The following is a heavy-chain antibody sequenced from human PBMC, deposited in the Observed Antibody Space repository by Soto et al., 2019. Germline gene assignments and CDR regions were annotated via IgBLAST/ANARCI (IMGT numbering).Heavy chain of an antibody. CDR3: ARAFFGIVAYYYYGMDV. V-gene: IGHV1-18*04. D-gene: IGHD3-16*01. CDR1: GYTFTSYG. CDR2: ISAYNGNT. Sequence: GASVKVSCKASGYTFTSYGISWVRQAPGQGLEWMGWISAYNGNTNYAQKLQGRVTMTTDTSTSTAYMELRSLRSDDTAVYYCARAFFGIVAYYYYGMDVCGQGPTVTVYS. J-gene: IGHJ6*02.